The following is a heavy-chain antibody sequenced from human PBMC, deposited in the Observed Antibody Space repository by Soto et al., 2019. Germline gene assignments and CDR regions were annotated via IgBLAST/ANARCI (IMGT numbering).Heavy chain of an antibody. CDR1: GYTFTSYG. J-gene: IGHJ1*01. V-gene: IGHV1-18*01. CDR2: ISAYNGNT. D-gene: IGHD3-22*01. CDR3: ARVQSQGYYYDSSGDDS. Sequence: ASVKVSCKASGYTFTSYGISWVRQAPGQGLEWMGWISAYNGNTNYAQKLQGRVTMTTDTSTSTAYMELRSLRSDDTAVYYCARVQSQGYYYDSSGDDSRGRRTLVPVSS.